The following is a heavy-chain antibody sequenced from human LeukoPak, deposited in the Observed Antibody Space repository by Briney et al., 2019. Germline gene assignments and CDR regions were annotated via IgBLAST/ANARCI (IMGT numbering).Heavy chain of an antibody. CDR1: GFTFDDYA. Sequence: GGSLRLSCTVSGFTFDDYAMHWVRHTPGKGLEWVAGITWNRDNIGYGDSVKGRFTISRDNVKNVLYLQMNSLRPEDTALYYCARDLSSAITSALVLDVWGQGTTV. CDR3: ARDLSSAITSALVLDV. V-gene: IGHV3-9*01. CDR2: ITWNRDNI. J-gene: IGHJ6*02. D-gene: IGHD3-22*01.